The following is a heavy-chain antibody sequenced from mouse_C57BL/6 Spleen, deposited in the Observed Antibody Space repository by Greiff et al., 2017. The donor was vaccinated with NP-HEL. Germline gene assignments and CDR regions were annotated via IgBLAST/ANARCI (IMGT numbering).Heavy chain of an antibody. J-gene: IGHJ1*03. V-gene: IGHV1-64*01. CDR3: ARFYYYGSSYGYFDV. Sequence: QVQLQQPGAELVKPGASVKLSYKASGYTFTSYWMHWVKQRPGQGLEWIGMIHPNSGSTNYNEKFKSKATLTVDKSSSTAYMQLSSLTSEDSAVYYCARFYYYGSSYGYFDVWGTGTTVTVSS. CDR1: GYTFTSYW. D-gene: IGHD1-1*01. CDR2: IHPNSGST.